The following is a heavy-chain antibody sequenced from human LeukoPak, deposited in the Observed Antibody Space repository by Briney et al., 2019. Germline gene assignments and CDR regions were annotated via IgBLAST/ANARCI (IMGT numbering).Heavy chain of an antibody. J-gene: IGHJ4*02. CDR3: ARDSRYSSGWFFDY. CDR2: IYYSGST. Sequence: PSETLSLTRTVSGGSVSSGSYYWSWIRQPPGEGLEWIGYIYYSGSTNYNPPLKSRVTISVDTSKNQFSLKLSSVTAADTAVYYCARDSRYSSGWFFDYWGQGTLVTVSS. CDR1: GGSVSSGSYY. V-gene: IGHV4-61*01. D-gene: IGHD6-19*01.